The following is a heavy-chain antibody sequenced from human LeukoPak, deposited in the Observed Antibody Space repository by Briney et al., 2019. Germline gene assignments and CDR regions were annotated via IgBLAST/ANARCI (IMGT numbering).Heavy chain of an antibody. CDR1: GFTFSSYA. CDR2: ISGSGGST. CDR3: ARAGLDVDTAMDNYYFDY. J-gene: IGHJ4*02. V-gene: IGHV3-23*01. Sequence: GGSLRLSCAASGFTFSSYAMSWVRQAPGKGLEWVSAISGSGGSTYYADSVKGRFTISRDNSKNSLYLQMNSLRAEDTAVYYCARAGLDVDTAMDNYYFDYWGQGTLVTVSS. D-gene: IGHD5-18*01.